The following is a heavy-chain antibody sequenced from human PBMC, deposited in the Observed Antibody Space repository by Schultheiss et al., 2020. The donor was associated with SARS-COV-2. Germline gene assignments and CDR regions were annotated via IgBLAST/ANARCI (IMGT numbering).Heavy chain of an antibody. V-gene: IGHV3-48*04. CDR3: ARDKDFRA. CDR2: ISSSSSTI. CDR1: GFTFSSYA. J-gene: IGHJ5*02. Sequence: GGSLRLSCAASGFTFSSYAMSWVRQAPGKGLEWVSYISSSSSTIYYADSVKGRFTISRDNAKNSLYLQMNGLRAEDTAVYYCARDKDFRAWGQGTLVTVSS. D-gene: IGHD3-10*01.